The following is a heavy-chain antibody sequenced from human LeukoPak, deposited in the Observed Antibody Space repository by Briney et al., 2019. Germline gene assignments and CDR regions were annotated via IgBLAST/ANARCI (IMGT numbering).Heavy chain of an antibody. Sequence: GRSLRLSCAASGFTFSSYGMHWVRQAPGKGLEWVAVISYDGSNKYYADSVKGRFTISRDNSKSTLYLQMNSLRAEDTAVYYCAKDWDYGSGSYSGYFDYWGQGTLVTVPS. V-gene: IGHV3-30*18. CDR3: AKDWDYGSGSYSGYFDY. J-gene: IGHJ4*02. CDR1: GFTFSSYG. D-gene: IGHD3-10*01. CDR2: ISYDGSNK.